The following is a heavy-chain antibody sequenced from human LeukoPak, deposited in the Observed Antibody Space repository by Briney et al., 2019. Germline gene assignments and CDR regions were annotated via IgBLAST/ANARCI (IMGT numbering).Heavy chain of an antibody. V-gene: IGHV3-11*01. D-gene: IGHD6-6*01. Sequence: GGSLRLSCAASGFTFSDYYMSWIRQAPGKGLEWVSYISSSGSTIYYADSVKGRFTISRDNSKNTLYLQMNSLRAEDTAVYYCASKKSSIAALPYYYYMDVWGKGTTVTVSS. CDR3: ASKKSSIAALPYYYYMDV. CDR1: GFTFSDYY. J-gene: IGHJ6*03. CDR2: ISSSGSTI.